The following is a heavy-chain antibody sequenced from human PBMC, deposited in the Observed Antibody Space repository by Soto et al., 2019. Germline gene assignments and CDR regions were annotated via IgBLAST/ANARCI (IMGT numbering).Heavy chain of an antibody. J-gene: IGHJ1*01. CDR2: SRNKANSYTT. CDR3: ARAAPPFQH. CDR1: GFILTDHY. V-gene: IGHV3-72*01. Sequence: EVQLVESGGGLVQPGGSLRLSCAASGFILTDHYMDWVRQAPGKGLEWVGRSRNKANSYTTDYVASVKGRFIIARDETKTSRYLLMNSLRTEDTAVYYCARAAPPFQHGGQVTLGSVSS. D-gene: IGHD6-25*01.